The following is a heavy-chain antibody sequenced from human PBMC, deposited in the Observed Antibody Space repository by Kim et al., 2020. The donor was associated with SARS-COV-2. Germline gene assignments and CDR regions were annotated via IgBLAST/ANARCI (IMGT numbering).Heavy chain of an antibody. D-gene: IGHD6-6*01. CDR1: GYTFIDYY. J-gene: IGHJ4*02. CDR2: INPKSGAT. V-gene: IGHV1-2*06. Sequence: ASVKVSCRASGYTFIDYYIHWVRQAPGQGPEWMGRINPKSGATNYARKIQGRVTLTRDTSISTAYMEVSRLQYDDTAVYYCARVGPASDGDYWGQGTRVTVSS. CDR3: ARVGPASDGDY.